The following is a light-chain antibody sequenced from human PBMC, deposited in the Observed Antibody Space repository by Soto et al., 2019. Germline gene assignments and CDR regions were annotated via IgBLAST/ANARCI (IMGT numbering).Light chain of an antibody. V-gene: IGKV1-5*01. CDR2: DAS. CDR1: QSISSW. Sequence: DKQMTHSPSTLSGSFGDNVTITCRASQSISSWLAWYQQKPGKAPKLLIYDASSLESGVPSRFSGSGSGTEFTLTINSLQPEDFATYYCQQSYGTPGTFGQGTRLEIK. CDR3: QQSYGTPGT. J-gene: IGKJ5*01.